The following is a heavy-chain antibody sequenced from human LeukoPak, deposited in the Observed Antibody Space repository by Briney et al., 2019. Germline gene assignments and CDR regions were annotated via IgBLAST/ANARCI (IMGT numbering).Heavy chain of an antibody. CDR1: GGSISSVSYY. J-gene: IGHJ4*02. Sequence: SQTLSLTCTVSGGSISSVSYYWSWIRQPAGKGLEWIGRIYTSGSTNYNPSLKSRVTISVDTSKNQFSLKLSSVTAADTAVYYCARDRRWGYFDYWGQGTLVTVSS. D-gene: IGHD7-27*01. CDR2: IYTSGST. V-gene: IGHV4-61*02. CDR3: ARDRRWGYFDY.